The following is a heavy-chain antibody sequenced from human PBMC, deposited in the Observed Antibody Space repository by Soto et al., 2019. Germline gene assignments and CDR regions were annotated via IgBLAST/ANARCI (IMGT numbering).Heavy chain of an antibody. Sequence: PSETLSLTCSVSDESISSGNYYWTWIRQPPVKGLDWIGYISYIGGTNYNASLNSRVTIARDTSKNQFSLKLSSLTAADTAVYYCARLVVRGFSLNYFDNWGQGTLVTVSS. CDR2: ISYIGGT. D-gene: IGHD3-10*01. J-gene: IGHJ4*02. V-gene: IGHV4-61*01. CDR1: DESISSGNYY. CDR3: ARLVVRGFSLNYFDN.